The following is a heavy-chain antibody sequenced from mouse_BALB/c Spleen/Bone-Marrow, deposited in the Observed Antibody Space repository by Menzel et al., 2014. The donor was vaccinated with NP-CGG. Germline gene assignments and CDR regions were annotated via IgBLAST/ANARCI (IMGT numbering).Heavy chain of an antibody. Sequence: VQLVESGPGLVAPSQSLSITCTVSGFSLXGYGVNWVRQPPGKGLEWLGMIWGDGSTDYNSALKSRLSISKDNSKSQVFLKMNSLQTDDTARYYCARGGNYYAMDYWGQGTAVTVSS. J-gene: IGHJ4*01. CDR1: GFSLXGYG. CDR2: IWGDGST. V-gene: IGHV2-6-7*01. CDR3: ARGGNYYAMDY. D-gene: IGHD2-1*01.